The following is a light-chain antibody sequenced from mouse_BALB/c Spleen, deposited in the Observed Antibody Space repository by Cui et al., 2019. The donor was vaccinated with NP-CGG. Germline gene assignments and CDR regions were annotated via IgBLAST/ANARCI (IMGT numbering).Light chain of an antibody. Sequence: QAVVTQESALTTSPGETVTLTCRSSTGAITTSNYANWAQEKPDHLFTCIIGGTNNRAPGFPARFSGSLIGDKAAPTITGAQTEDEAIYFCALWYSNHWVFGGGTKLTVL. V-gene: IGLV1*01. CDR3: ALWYSNHWV. CDR2: GTN. J-gene: IGLJ1*01. CDR1: TGAITTSNY.